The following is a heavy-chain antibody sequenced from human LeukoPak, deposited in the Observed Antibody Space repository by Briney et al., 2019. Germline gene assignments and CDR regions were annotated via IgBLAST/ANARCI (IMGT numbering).Heavy chain of an antibody. D-gene: IGHD3-10*01. J-gene: IGHJ4*02. CDR1: GFTFRNYV. CDR3: AREGYYGSGSPPSLYFDY. CDR2: TSSDLNVK. Sequence: GGSLRLSCAASGFTFRNYVIHWVRQAPGKGLEWVAVTSSDLNVKLYAGSVKGRFTISRDNSRSTLYLQMNSLRPEDTAIYYCAREGYYGSGSPPSLYFDYWGQGTLVTVSS. V-gene: IGHV3-30-3*01.